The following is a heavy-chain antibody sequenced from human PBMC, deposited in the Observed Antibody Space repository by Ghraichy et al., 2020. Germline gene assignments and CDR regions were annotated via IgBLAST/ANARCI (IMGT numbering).Heavy chain of an antibody. Sequence: SQTLSLTCAVYGGSFSGYYWSWIRQPPGKGLEWIGEINHSGSTNYNPSLKSRVTISVDTSKNQFSLKLSSVTAADTAVYYCARVRGQRITIFGVVIMNRPFDYWGQGTLVTVSS. CDR1: GGSFSGYY. CDR2: INHSGST. CDR3: ARVRGQRITIFGVVIMNRPFDY. J-gene: IGHJ4*02. D-gene: IGHD3-3*01. V-gene: IGHV4-34*01.